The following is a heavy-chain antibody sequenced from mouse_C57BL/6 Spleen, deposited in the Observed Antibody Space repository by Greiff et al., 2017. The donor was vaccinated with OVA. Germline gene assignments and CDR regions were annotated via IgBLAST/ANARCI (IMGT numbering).Heavy chain of an antibody. CDR3: ARGDGSSPRFAY. J-gene: IGHJ3*01. V-gene: IGHV5-17*01. D-gene: IGHD1-1*01. Sequence: EVQLKESGGGLVKPGGSLKLSCAASGFTFSDYGMHWVRQAPEKGLEWVAYISSGSSTIYYADTVKGRFTISRDNAKNTLFLQMTSLRSEDTAMYYCARGDGSSPRFAYWGQGTLVTVSA. CDR2: ISSGSSTI. CDR1: GFTFSDYG.